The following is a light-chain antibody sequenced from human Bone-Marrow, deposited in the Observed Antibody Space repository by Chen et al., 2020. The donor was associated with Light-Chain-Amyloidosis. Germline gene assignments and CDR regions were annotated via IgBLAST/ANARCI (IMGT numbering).Light chain of an antibody. J-gene: IGLJ1*01. Sequence: QSALTQPAPVLLSSGQSITISSTGTSRDVGGDNHVSWYQQHPDKAPKLMIYEVTNRPSWVPDRFSGSKSDNTASLTISGLQTEDEADYFCSSYTITNTLVFGSGTRVTVL. V-gene: IGLV2-14*01. CDR2: EVT. CDR1: SRDVGGDNH. CDR3: SSYTITNTLV.